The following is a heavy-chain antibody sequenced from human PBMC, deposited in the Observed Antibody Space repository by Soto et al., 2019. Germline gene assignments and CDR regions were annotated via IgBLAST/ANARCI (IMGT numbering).Heavy chain of an antibody. D-gene: IGHD3-16*01. J-gene: IGHJ4*02. CDR3: ARAKITFGGVNQTPFDY. V-gene: IGHV1-18*01. Sequence: GASVKVSCKASGYTFTSYGISWVRQAPGQGLEWVGWISAYNGNTNYAQKLQGRVTMTTDTSKNQFSLQLNSVTPEDTAVYYCARAKITFGGVNQTPFDYWGQGTLVTVSS. CDR2: ISAYNGNT. CDR1: GYTFTSYG.